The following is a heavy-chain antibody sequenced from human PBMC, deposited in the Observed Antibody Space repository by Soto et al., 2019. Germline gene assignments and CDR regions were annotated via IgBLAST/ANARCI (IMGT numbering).Heavy chain of an antibody. D-gene: IGHD2-2*02. V-gene: IGHV4-34*01. CDR2: INHSGST. CDR1: GGSFSGYY. CDR3: ARGNNYCSSTSCYRDYYYYYGMDV. Sequence: SETLSLTCAVYGGSFSGYYWSWIRQPPGKGLEWIGEINHSGSTNYNPSLKSRVTISVDTSKNQFSLKLSSVTAADTAVYYCARGNNYCSSTSCYRDYYYYYGMDVWGQGTTVTVSS. J-gene: IGHJ6*02.